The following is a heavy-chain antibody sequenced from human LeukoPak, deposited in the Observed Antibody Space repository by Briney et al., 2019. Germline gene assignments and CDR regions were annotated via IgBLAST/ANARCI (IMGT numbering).Heavy chain of an antibody. V-gene: IGHV5-51*01. D-gene: IGHD6-13*01. CDR3: GRSKYSTSWQYYFDY. CDR1: GYSFTTTW. J-gene: IGHJ4*02. CDR2: IYPGDSDT. Sequence: GESLKISCKGSGYSFTTTWIGWVRQMPGKGLEWMGIIYPGDSDTRYSPSFQGQVTMSADKSISTAYLQWSSLKASDTAMYYCGRSKYSTSWQYYFDYWGQGTLVTVSS.